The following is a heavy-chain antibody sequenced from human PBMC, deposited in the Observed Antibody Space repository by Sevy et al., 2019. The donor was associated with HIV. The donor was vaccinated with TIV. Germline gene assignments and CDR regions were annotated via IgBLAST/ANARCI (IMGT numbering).Heavy chain of an antibody. Sequence: ASVKVSCKASGYTFTSYGISWVRQAPGQGLEWMGWISAYNGNTNYAQKLQGRVTMTTDTSTSTAYMELRSLRSDDTAVYYCAQKYYDFWSGSYYFDYWGQGTLVTVSS. CDR3: AQKYYDFWSGSYYFDY. D-gene: IGHD3-3*01. J-gene: IGHJ4*02. V-gene: IGHV1-18*01. CDR2: ISAYNGNT. CDR1: GYTFTSYG.